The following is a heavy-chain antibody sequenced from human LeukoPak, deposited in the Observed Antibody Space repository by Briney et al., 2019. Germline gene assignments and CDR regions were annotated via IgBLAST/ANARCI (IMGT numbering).Heavy chain of an antibody. J-gene: IGHJ4*02. CDR3: AKSGYNRFDY. CDR2: ISGSGGST. V-gene: IGHV3-23*01. Sequence: GGTLRLSCAASGFTFSSYGMSWVRQAPGKGLEWVSAISGSGGSTYYADSMKGRFTISRDNSKNTLYLQMNSLRAEDTAVYYCAKSGYNRFDYWGQGTLVTVSS. D-gene: IGHD5-24*01. CDR1: GFTFSSYG.